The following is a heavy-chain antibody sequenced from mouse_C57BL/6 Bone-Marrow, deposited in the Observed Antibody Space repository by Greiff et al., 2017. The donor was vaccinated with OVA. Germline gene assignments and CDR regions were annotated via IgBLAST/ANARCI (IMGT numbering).Heavy chain of an antibody. CDR2: ISSGGSYT. V-gene: IGHV5-6*01. Sequence: EVKVVESGGDLVKPGGSLKLSCAASGFTFSSYGMSWVRQTPDKRLEWVATISSGGSYTYYPDSVKGRFTISRDNAKNTLYLQMSSLKSEDTAMYYCALLCDYWGQGTTLTVSS. D-gene: IGHD1-1*02. J-gene: IGHJ2*01. CDR1: GFTFSSYG. CDR3: ALLCDY.